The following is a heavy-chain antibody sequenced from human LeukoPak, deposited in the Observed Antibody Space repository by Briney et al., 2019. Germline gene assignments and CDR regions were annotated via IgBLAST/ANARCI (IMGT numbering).Heavy chain of an antibody. D-gene: IGHD6-13*01. J-gene: IGHJ4*02. CDR3: ARAQLLTAPAGTYADN. V-gene: IGHV1-2*02. Sequence: GASVKVSCKASGYMFTDYFMHWVRQAPGQGPERMGWFNPKSGDRKYAQQFQGRVTMTRDTSINTAYMEMSGLTSDDTAVYYCARAQLLTAPAGTYADNWGQGTLVTVSS. CDR2: FNPKSGDR. CDR1: GYMFTDYF.